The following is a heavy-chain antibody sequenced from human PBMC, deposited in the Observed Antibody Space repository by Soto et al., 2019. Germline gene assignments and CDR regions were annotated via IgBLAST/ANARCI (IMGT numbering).Heavy chain of an antibody. CDR3: AKDTIPGGVVVPAATGGHYYYYYGMDV. D-gene: IGHD2-2*01. CDR1: GFTFSSYG. CDR2: IWYDGSNK. Sequence: GGSLRLSCAASGFTFSSYGMHWVRQAPGKGLEWVAVIWYDGSNKYYVDSVKGRFTISRDNSKNTLYLQMNSLRAEDTAVYYCAKDTIPGGVVVPAATGGHYYYYYGMDVWGQGTTVTVSS. V-gene: IGHV3-33*06. J-gene: IGHJ6*02.